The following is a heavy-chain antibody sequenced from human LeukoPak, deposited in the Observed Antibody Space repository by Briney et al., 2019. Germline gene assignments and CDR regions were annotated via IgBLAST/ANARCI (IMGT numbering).Heavy chain of an antibody. CDR3: ARDWAIVVVPAARFDY. V-gene: IGHV3-53*01. CDR2: IYSGGST. D-gene: IGHD2-2*01. Sequence: GGSLRLSCAASGFTVSSNYMSWVRQAPGKGLEWVSIIYSGGSTNYADSVKGRFTISRDKSKNTLYLQMNSLRVEDTAVYYCARDWAIVVVPAARFDYWGQGTLVTVSS. J-gene: IGHJ4*02. CDR1: GFTVSSNY.